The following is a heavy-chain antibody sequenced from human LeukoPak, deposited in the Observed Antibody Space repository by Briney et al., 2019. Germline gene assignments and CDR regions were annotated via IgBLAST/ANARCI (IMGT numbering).Heavy chain of an antibody. D-gene: IGHD3-10*01. Sequence: SETLSLTCTVSGGSISSSSYYWGWIRQPPGKGLEWIGSIYYSGSTYYNPSLKSRVTISVDTSKNQFSLKLSSVTAADTAVYYCARLLRFGESNWFDPWGQGTLVTVSS. V-gene: IGHV4-39*07. CDR1: GGSISSSSYY. J-gene: IGHJ5*02. CDR2: IYYSGST. CDR3: ARLLRFGESNWFDP.